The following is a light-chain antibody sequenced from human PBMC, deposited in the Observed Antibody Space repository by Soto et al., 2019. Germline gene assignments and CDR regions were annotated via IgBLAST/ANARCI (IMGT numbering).Light chain of an antibody. Sequence: QPVLTQPPSASGTPGQRVTISCSGSGSNIGSDYVYWYQQFPGTAPKLLIYSNSQRPSGVPDRFSGSKSGTSASLAISGLRSEDDADYYCAAWDNRLSAWVFGGGTKVTVL. CDR3: AAWDNRLSAWV. J-gene: IGLJ3*02. CDR1: GSNIGSDY. CDR2: SNS. V-gene: IGLV1-47*02.